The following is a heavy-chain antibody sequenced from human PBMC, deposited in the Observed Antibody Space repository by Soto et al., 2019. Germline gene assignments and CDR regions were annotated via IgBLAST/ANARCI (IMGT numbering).Heavy chain of an antibody. CDR1: GYTFTSYA. CDR3: ARAYYYDFWSGYYMGFDY. Sequence: VKVSCKASGYTFTSYAMHWVRQAPGQRLEWMGWINAGNGNTKYSQKFQGRVTITRDTSASTAYMELSSLRSEDTAVYYCARAYYYDFWSGYYMGFDYWGQGTLVTVSS. CDR2: INAGNGNT. D-gene: IGHD3-3*01. V-gene: IGHV1-3*01. J-gene: IGHJ4*02.